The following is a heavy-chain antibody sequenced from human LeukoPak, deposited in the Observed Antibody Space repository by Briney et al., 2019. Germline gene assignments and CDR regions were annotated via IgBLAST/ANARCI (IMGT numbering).Heavy chain of an antibody. CDR3: AVEKGDSPDY. CDR1: RFTFNNYA. Sequence: GSLRLSCAASRFTFNNYAMSWVRQAPGKGLEWVSAISASGGSTYYADSVKGRFTISRDNSKNTLYLQMNSLRAEDTAVYYCAVEKGDSPDYWGQGTLVTVSS. CDR2: ISASGGST. J-gene: IGHJ4*02. V-gene: IGHV3-23*01. D-gene: IGHD3-22*01.